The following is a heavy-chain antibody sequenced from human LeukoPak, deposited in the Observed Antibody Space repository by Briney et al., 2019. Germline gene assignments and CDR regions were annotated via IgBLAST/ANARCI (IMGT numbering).Heavy chain of an antibody. D-gene: IGHD2-2*01. Sequence: PGGSLRHSCAASGFTFSSYGMHWARQAPGKGLEWVAFIRYDGSNKYYADSVKGRFTISRDNSKNTLYLQMNSLRAEDTAVYYCGGCSSTSCYGIDYWGQGTLVSVSS. J-gene: IGHJ4*02. CDR2: IRYDGSNK. CDR3: GGCSSTSCYGIDY. V-gene: IGHV3-30*02. CDR1: GFTFSSYG.